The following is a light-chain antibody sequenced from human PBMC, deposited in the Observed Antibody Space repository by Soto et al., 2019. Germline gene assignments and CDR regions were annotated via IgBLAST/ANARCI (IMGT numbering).Light chain of an antibody. CDR2: GAS. Sequence: DIQMTQSPSTLSASVGDRVTIVCRASQSVSDWLAWFQQRPGKAPKVLIYGASSLESGVPSRFSGGGSVTEFTLTISNLQPDDFAIYCCQQYNSYPWTFGQGTKVEIK. CDR1: QSVSDW. J-gene: IGKJ1*01. CDR3: QQYNSYPWT. V-gene: IGKV1-5*02.